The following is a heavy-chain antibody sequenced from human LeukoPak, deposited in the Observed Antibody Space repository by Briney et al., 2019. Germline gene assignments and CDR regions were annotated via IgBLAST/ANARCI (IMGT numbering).Heavy chain of an antibody. CDR1: GFTFSSFA. CDR2: ISGSGGST. V-gene: IGHV3-23*01. D-gene: IGHD5-18*01. Sequence: GGSLRLSCAASGFTFSSFAMSWVRQAPGKGLEWVSAISGSGGSTYYADSVKGRFTISRDNSKNTLYLQMNSLRAEDTAVYDCARDVRKVAWRQLWKNAFDIWGQGTMVTVSS. CDR3: ARDVRKVAWRQLWKNAFDI. J-gene: IGHJ3*02.